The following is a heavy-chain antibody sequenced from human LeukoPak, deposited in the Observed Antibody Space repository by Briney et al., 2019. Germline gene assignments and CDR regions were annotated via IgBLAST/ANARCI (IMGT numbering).Heavy chain of an antibody. CDR2: MSGNGVST. Sequence: PGGSLRLSCAASGFTFSTCAMTWVRQAPGKGLEWVSTMSGNGVSTFYTDSVRGRFTISRDNAKSTLSLQMHSLTADDTAIYYCAKGFTSQNGNWFDPWGQGTPVTVSS. V-gene: IGHV3-23*01. CDR3: AKGFTSQNGNWFDP. J-gene: IGHJ5*02. CDR1: GFTFSTCA.